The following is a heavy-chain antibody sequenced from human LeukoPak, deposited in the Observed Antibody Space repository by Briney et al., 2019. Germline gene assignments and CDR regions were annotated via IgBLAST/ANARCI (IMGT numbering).Heavy chain of an antibody. D-gene: IGHD3-10*01. CDR3: ARSALLWFGELSLYLYYYGMDV. CDR1: GFIVSGDF. CDR2: ISSSSSYT. V-gene: IGHV3-11*06. Sequence: GGSLRLSCAASGFIVSGDFMSWIRQAPGKGLEWVSYISSSSSYTNYADSVKGRFTISRDNAKNSLYLQMNSLRAEDTAVYYCARSALLWFGELSLYLYYYGMDVWGQGTTVTVSS. J-gene: IGHJ6*02.